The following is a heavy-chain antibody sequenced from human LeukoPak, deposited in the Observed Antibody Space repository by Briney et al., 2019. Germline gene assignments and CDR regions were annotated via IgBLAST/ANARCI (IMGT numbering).Heavy chain of an antibody. CDR2: INWNGGST. CDR1: GFTFDDYG. J-gene: IGHJ4*02. CDR3: AKGEKTRPFGGVIDY. Sequence: GGSLRLSCAASGFTFDDYGMSWVRQAPGKGLEWVSGINWNGGSTGYADSVKGRFTISRDNAKNSLYLQMNSLRAEDTALYYCAKGEKTRPFGGVIDYWGQGTLVTVSS. V-gene: IGHV3-20*04. D-gene: IGHD3-16*02.